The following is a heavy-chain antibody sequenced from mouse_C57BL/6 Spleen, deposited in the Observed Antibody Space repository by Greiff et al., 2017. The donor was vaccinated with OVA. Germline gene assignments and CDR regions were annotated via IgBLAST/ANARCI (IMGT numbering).Heavy chain of an antibody. CDR1: GFSLSTSGMG. CDR3: ARSEGYYGSLYYFDY. Sequence: QVTLKVCGPGILQSSQTLSLTCSFSGFSLSTSGMGVSWIRQPSGKGLEWLAHIYWDDDKRYNPSLKSRLTISKDTSRNQVFLKITSVDTADTATYYCARSEGYYGSLYYFDYWGQGTTLTVSS. CDR2: IYWDDDK. V-gene: IGHV8-12*01. J-gene: IGHJ2*01. D-gene: IGHD1-1*01.